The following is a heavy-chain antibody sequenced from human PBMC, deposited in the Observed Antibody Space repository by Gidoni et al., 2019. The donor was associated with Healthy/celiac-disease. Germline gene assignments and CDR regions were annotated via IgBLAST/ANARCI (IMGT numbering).Heavy chain of an antibody. D-gene: IGHD3-3*01. J-gene: IGHJ6*02. Sequence: QVQLVQSGAEVKKPGASVKVSCKASRYTLTELSMHWVRQAPGKGLEWMGGFDPEDGETIYAQKFQGRVTMTEDTSTDTAYMELSSLRSEDTAVYYCATDRGFYDFWSGYAAIRYYYGMDVWGQGTTVTVSS. V-gene: IGHV1-24*01. CDR3: ATDRGFYDFWSGYAAIRYYYGMDV. CDR1: RYTLTELS. CDR2: FDPEDGET.